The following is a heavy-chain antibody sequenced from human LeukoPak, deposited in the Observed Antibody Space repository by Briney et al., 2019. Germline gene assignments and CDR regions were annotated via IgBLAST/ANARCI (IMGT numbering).Heavy chain of an antibody. CDR1: GFTFDDYA. CDR2: ISWNSGSI. V-gene: IGHV3-9*01. CDR3: ASSRGYYYYMDV. Sequence: PGRSLRLSCAASGFTFDDYAMHWVRQAPGKGLEWVSGISWNSGSIGYADSVKGRFTISRDNAKNSLYLQMNSLRAEDTALYYCASSRGYYYYMDVWGKGTTVAVCS. J-gene: IGHJ6*03.